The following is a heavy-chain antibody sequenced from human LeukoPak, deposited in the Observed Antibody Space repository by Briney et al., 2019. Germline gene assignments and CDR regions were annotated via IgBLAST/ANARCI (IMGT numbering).Heavy chain of an antibody. Sequence: ASVKVSCKASGYTFTSYGISWVRQAPGQGLEWMGWISAYNGNTNYAQKLQGRVTMTTDTSTSTAYMELRSLRSDDTAVHYCARDLTMSYYDSSGYSGYWGQGTLVTVSS. V-gene: IGHV1-18*01. CDR1: GYTFTSYG. D-gene: IGHD3-22*01. CDR2: ISAYNGNT. CDR3: ARDLTMSYYDSSGYSGY. J-gene: IGHJ4*02.